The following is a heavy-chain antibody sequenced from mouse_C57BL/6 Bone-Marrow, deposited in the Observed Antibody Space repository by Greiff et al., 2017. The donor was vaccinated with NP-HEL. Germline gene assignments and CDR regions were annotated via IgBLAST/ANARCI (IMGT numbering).Heavy chain of an antibody. D-gene: IGHD1-1*01. Sequence: VQLQQSGAELARPGASVKMSCKASGYNITSYTMHWVKQRPGQGLEWIGYINPSSGYTKYNQKFKDKATLTADTSSSTAYMQLSSLTSEDSAVYYGARGPSYYPLDYWGQGTTLTVSS. CDR3: ARGPSYYPLDY. V-gene: IGHV1-4*01. CDR2: INPSSGYT. J-gene: IGHJ2*01. CDR1: GYNITSYT.